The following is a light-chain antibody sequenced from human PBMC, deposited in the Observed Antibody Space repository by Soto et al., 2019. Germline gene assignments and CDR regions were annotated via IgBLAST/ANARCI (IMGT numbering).Light chain of an antibody. Sequence: ESVLTQCPATLSLSPGERATLSWVGSQSVSSSYLAWYQQKPGQTPRLLIYDASNRAAGIPARFSGSGSGTDFTLTISSLQPDDFATYYCQQYKSHRRTFGQGTKVDIK. J-gene: IGKJ1*01. V-gene: IGKV3D-20*01. CDR2: DAS. CDR3: QQYKSHRRT. CDR1: QSVSSSY.